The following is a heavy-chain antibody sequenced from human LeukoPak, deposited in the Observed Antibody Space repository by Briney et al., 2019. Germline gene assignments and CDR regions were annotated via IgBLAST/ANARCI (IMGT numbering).Heavy chain of an antibody. Sequence: SETLSLTCAVYGGCFSGYYWSWTRQPPGKGLEWIGEINHSGSTNYNPSLKSRATISVDTSKNQFSLKLSSVTAADTAVYYCARGRVYIAAFSSTGDYWGQGTLVTVSS. D-gene: IGHD6-6*01. J-gene: IGHJ4*02. CDR1: GGCFSGYY. V-gene: IGHV4-34*01. CDR3: ARGRVYIAAFSSTGDY. CDR2: INHSGST.